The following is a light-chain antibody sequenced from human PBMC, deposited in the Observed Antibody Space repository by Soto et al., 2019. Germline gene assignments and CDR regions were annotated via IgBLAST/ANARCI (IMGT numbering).Light chain of an antibody. Sequence: YELTQPPSVSVSPGQTARITCSGDALPKQYAYWYQQKPGQAPVLVIYKDSERPSGIPERFSGSSSGTTVTLTISGVQAEDEADYYCQSADSSGTYVVFGGGTKVTVL. CDR2: KDS. J-gene: IGLJ2*01. V-gene: IGLV3-25*02. CDR3: QSADSSGTYVV. CDR1: ALPKQY.